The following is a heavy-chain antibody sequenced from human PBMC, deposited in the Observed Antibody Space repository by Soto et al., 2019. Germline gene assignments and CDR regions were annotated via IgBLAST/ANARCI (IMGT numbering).Heavy chain of an antibody. V-gene: IGHV4-31*03. J-gene: IGHJ6*03. Sequence: PSETLSLTCTVSGGSISSGGYYWSWIRQHPGKGLEWIGYIYYSGSTYYNPSLKSRVTISVDTSKNQFSLKLSSVTAADTAVYYCARESWSYPRPPSPNYYYYYMDVWGKGTTVTVSS. CDR1: GGSISSGGYY. D-gene: IGHD3-16*02. CDR3: ARESWSYPRPPSPNYYYYYMDV. CDR2: IYYSGST.